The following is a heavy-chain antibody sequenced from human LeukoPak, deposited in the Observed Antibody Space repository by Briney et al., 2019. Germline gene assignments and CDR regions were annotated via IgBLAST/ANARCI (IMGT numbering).Heavy chain of an antibody. Sequence: GGSLRLSCAASGFTFSSYSMNWVRQAPGKGLEWVSYISSSSSTIYYADSVKGRFTISRDNAKNSLYLQMNSLRAEDTAVYYCAREGTSPYSSGWYGPFQHWGQGTLVTVSS. D-gene: IGHD6-19*01. CDR3: AREGTSPYSSGWYGPFQH. CDR2: ISSSSSTI. J-gene: IGHJ1*01. V-gene: IGHV3-48*04. CDR1: GFTFSSYS.